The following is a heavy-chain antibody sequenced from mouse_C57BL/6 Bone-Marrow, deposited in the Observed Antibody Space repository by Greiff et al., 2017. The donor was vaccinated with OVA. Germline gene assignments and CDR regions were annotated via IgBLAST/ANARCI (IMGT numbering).Heavy chain of an antibody. J-gene: IGHJ1*03. D-gene: IGHD2-3*01. Sequence: QVQLQQPGAELVKPGASVKMSCKASGYTFTSYWITWVKQRPGQGLEWIGNINPSNGGTNYNEKFKSKATLTVDKSSSTAYMQLSSLTSEDSAVYYCARPLYDGYYGGYFDVWGTGTTVTVSS. CDR2: INPSNGGT. CDR1: GYTFTSYW. CDR3: ARPLYDGYYGGYFDV. V-gene: IGHV1-53*01.